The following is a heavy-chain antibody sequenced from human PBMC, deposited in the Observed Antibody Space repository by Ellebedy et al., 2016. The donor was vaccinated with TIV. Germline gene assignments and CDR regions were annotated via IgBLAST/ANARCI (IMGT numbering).Heavy chain of an antibody. CDR1: GFTFSNAW. Sequence: GESLKISCAASGFTFSNAWMNWVRQAPGKGLEWVGRIKSKTDGGAADYAGPVKGRFTISRDDSKNTLYLQMNSLKTEDTAVYFCTTVYRYNYDSVWGQGTLVTVSS. J-gene: IGHJ4*02. CDR2: IKSKTDGGAA. D-gene: IGHD5-18*01. CDR3: TTVYRYNYDSV. V-gene: IGHV3-15*01.